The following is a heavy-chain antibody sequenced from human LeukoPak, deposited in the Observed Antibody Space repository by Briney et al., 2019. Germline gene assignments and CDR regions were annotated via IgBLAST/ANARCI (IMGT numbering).Heavy chain of an antibody. J-gene: IGHJ3*02. CDR1: GGSISSYY. CDR2: IYYSGST. D-gene: IGHD2-21*01. V-gene: IGHV4-59*01. CDR3: AREAYCGGDCYTYAFDI. Sequence: SETLSLTCTVSGGSISSYYWSWIRQPPGKGLEWIGHIYYSGSTNCNPSLKSRVTISVDTSKNQFSLKLSSVTAADTAVYYCAREAYCGGDCYTYAFDIWGQGTMVTVSS.